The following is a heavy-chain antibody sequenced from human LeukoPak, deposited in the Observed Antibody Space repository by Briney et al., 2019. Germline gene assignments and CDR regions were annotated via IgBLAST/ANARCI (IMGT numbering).Heavy chain of an antibody. CDR2: IYYTGST. J-gene: IGHJ4*02. V-gene: IGHV4-39*07. CDR1: GGSISSNSYY. Sequence: QPSETLSLTCTVSGGSISSNSYYWGWIRQPPGKGLKWIGSIYYTGSTLYNPSLKSRVTVSVDTSKNQLSLKLNSVTAADTAVYYCARGRRDGYNLRHFDYWGQGTLVTVSS. CDR3: ARGRRDGYNLRHFDY. D-gene: IGHD5-24*01.